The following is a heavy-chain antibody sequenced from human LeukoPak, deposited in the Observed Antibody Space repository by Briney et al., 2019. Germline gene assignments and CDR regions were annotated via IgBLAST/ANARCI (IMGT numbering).Heavy chain of an antibody. CDR1: GFTFSSYG. V-gene: IGHV3-23*01. D-gene: IGHD6-19*01. CDR2: ISGSGGST. CDR3: AKDYSSGWYGGIYYMDV. J-gene: IGHJ6*03. Sequence: GGSLRLSCAASGFTFSSYGMSWVRQAPGKGLEWVSAISGSGGSTYYADSVKGRFTISRDNSKNTLYLQMNSLRAEDTAVYYCAKDYSSGWYGGIYYMDVWGKGTTVTVSS.